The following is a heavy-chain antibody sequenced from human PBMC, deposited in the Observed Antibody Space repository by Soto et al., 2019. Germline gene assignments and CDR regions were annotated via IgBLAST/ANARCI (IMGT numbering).Heavy chain of an antibody. V-gene: IGHV3-33*08. D-gene: IGHD1-26*01. CDR1: ASIFKGHG. CDR3: ARDGVGATTFFGFLDY. J-gene: IGHJ4*02. Sequence: QVQLVESGGGVVQPGGSLRLSCAASASIFKGHGMHWVRQAPGKGLEWVAIIRYDGSDEHYGDSVEGRFTISRDNSKNMLYWQMNSLRAEDTAVYYCARDGVGATTFFGFLDYWGQGTLVTVSS. CDR2: IRYDGSDE.